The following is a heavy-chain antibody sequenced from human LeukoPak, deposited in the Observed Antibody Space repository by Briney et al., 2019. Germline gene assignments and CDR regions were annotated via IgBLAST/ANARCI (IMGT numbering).Heavy chain of an antibody. CDR2: ISNSGTT. Sequence: SETLSLTCTVSGDSISSAGYHWTWIRQLPGKGLEWNGYISNSGTTHYNPSLKSRLTISADTSKNQFSLKLSSVTAADTAVYYCVRDVVVTSSPDAFDIWGQGRLVTVSS. CDR3: VRDVVVTSSPDAFDI. V-gene: IGHV4-31*03. CDR1: GDSISSAGYH. J-gene: IGHJ3*02. D-gene: IGHD2-21*02.